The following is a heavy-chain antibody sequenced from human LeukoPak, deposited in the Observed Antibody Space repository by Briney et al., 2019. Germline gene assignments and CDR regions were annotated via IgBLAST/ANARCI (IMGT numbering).Heavy chain of an antibody. V-gene: IGHV3-23*01. CDR3: AKDEPTTVTTLPYYYYYGMDV. D-gene: IGHD4-11*01. CDR2: ISGSGGST. CDR1: GFTFSSYA. J-gene: IGHJ6*02. Sequence: GASLRLSCAASGFTFSSYAMSWVRPAPGKGLEWVSAISGSGGSTYYADSVKGRFTISRDNSKNTLYLQMNSLRAEDTAVYYCAKDEPTTVTTLPYYYYYGMDVWGQGTTVTVSS.